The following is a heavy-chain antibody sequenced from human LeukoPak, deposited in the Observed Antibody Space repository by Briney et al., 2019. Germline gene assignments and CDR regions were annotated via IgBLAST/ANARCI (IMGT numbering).Heavy chain of an antibody. CDR3: ARDPYWSGNYTGIRYYYYYMDV. CDR2: ISGHNGNT. D-gene: IGHD3-3*01. Sequence: ASVKVSCKASGYTFSTYGISWVRQAPGQGLAWMGWISGHNGNTNYEQKFQGRVTMTTDTSTNTAYMELRSLRSDDTAVYYCARDPYWSGNYTGIRYYYYYMDVGGKGTTVTVSS. CDR1: GYTFSTYG. J-gene: IGHJ6*03. V-gene: IGHV1-18*01.